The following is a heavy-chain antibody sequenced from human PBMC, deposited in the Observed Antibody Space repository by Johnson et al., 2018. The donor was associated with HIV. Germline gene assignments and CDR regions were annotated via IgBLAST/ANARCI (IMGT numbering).Heavy chain of an antibody. V-gene: IGHV3-48*04. CDR2: ISSSGRST. D-gene: IGHD3-22*01. CDR1: GFTFSSYG. Sequence: VQLVESGGGVVQPGRSLRLSCAASGFTFSSYGMHWVRQAPGKGLEWVSHISSSGRSTYYADSVKGRFTISRDNAKNSVYLQMNSLRAEDTAVYYCARAVSDYYDSSGYYYSFAFDIWVQGTMVTVSS. J-gene: IGHJ3*02. CDR3: ARAVSDYYDSSGYYYSFAFDI.